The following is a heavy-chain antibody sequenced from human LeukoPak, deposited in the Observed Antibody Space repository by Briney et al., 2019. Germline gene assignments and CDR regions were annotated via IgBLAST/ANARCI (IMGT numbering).Heavy chain of an antibody. D-gene: IGHD4-17*01. CDR1: GYSISSGYF. J-gene: IGHJ4*02. CDR2: INHSGST. Sequence: SETLSLTCNVSGYSISSGYFWGWIRQPPGKGLEWIGEINHSGSTNYNPSLKSRVTISVDTSKNQFSLKLSSVTAADTAVYYCARYGDLRGAFDYWGQGTLVTVSS. V-gene: IGHV4-38-2*02. CDR3: ARYGDLRGAFDY.